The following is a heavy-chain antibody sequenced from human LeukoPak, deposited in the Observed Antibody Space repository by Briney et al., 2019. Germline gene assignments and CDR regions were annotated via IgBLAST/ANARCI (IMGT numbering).Heavy chain of an antibody. D-gene: IGHD5-18*01. Sequence: GGSLRLSCSASGFTFSNYDMHWVRQAPGKGLEYVSAISSNGGSRYYADSVKGRFTISRDNSKNTLYLQMSRLRAGDTAVYCGVKAGGTAMVFDYWGQGTLVTVSS. V-gene: IGHV3-64D*06. CDR3: VKAGGTAMVFDY. J-gene: IGHJ4*02. CDR2: ISSNGGSR. CDR1: GFTFSNYD.